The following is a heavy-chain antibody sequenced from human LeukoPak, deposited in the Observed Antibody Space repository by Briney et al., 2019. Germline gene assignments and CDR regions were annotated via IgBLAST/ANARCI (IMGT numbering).Heavy chain of an antibody. CDR3: VSFYEAY. V-gene: IGHV3-74*01. CDR1: GNYW. D-gene: IGHD2/OR15-2a*01. J-gene: IGHJ4*02. CDR2: INSDGSWT. Sequence: GGSLRLSCAASGNYWMHWVRQAPGKGLVWVSHINSDGSWTSYADSVKGRFTISKDNAKNTVYLQVNNLRAEDTAVYYCVSFYEAYWGRGTLVTVSS.